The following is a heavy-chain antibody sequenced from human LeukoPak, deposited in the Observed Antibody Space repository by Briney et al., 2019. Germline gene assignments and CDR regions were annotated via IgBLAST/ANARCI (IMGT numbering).Heavy chain of an antibody. CDR1: GGSFSGYY. CDR3: ARLWDSSSSLDY. Sequence: SETLSLTCAVYGGSFSGYYWRWIRQPPGKGLGLEWIGYIYYSGGTNYNPSLKSRVTISIDTSKNQVSLKLSSVTAADTAVYYCARLWDSSSSLDYWGQGTLVTVSS. CDR2: IYYSGGT. J-gene: IGHJ4*02. D-gene: IGHD6-6*01. V-gene: IGHV4-59*08.